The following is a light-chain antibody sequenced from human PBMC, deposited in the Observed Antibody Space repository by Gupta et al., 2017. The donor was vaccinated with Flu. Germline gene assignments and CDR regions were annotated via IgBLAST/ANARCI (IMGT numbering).Light chain of an antibody. V-gene: IGLV1-40*01. J-gene: IGLJ2*01. CDR1: SSNIGSGYD. CDR3: QAYDTRLRRAV. Sequence: QSVLTQPPSVFGAPGQRVTISCTGGSSNIGSGYDVHWYRQLPGAAPTLLIYDNDIRPSGIPDRFSGSRSGTSASLAISGLQAEDEADYYCQAYDTRLRRAVFGGGTPLIVL. CDR2: DND.